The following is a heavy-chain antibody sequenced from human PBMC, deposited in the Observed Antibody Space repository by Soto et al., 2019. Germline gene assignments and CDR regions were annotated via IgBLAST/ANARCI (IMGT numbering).Heavy chain of an antibody. CDR3: AREQGYASSGQEDY. D-gene: IGHD3-22*01. CDR1: GYTFTSYG. V-gene: IGHV1-18*01. CDR2: ISAYNGNT. Sequence: GASVKVSCKASGYTFTSYGISWVRQAPGQGLEWMGWISAYNGNTNYAQKLQGRVTMTTDTSTSTAYMELRSLRSDDTAVYYCAREQGYASSGQEDYWGQGTLVTVSS. J-gene: IGHJ4*02.